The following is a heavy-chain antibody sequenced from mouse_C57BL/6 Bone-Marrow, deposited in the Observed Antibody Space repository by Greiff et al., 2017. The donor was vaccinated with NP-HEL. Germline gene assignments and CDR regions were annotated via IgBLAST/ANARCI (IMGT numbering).Heavy chain of an antibody. CDR3: ARRRSKEYYWYFDV. Sequence: EVHLVESGGGLVQPGGSLKLSCAASGFTFSDYGMAWVRQAPRKGPGWVAFISNLAYSIYYADTVTGRFTISRENAKNTLYLEMSSLRSEDTAMYYCARRRSKEYYWYFDVWGTGTTVTVSS. D-gene: IGHD1-3*01. V-gene: IGHV5-15*01. J-gene: IGHJ1*03. CDR2: ISNLAYSI. CDR1: GFTFSDYG.